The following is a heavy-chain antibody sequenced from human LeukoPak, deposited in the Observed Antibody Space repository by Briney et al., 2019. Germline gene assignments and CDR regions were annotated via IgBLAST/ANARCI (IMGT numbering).Heavy chain of an antibody. V-gene: IGHV1-8*01. J-gene: IGHJ4*02. CDR1: GYTFTSYD. CDR2: MNPNSGNT. D-gene: IGHD6-6*01. CDR3: ARGPAGWQLADDFDY. Sequence: GASVKVSCKASGYTFTSYDINWVRQATGQGLEWMGWMNPNSGNTGYAQKFQGRVTMTRNTSISTAYVELSSLRSEDTAVYYCARGPAGWQLADDFDYWGQGTLVTVSS.